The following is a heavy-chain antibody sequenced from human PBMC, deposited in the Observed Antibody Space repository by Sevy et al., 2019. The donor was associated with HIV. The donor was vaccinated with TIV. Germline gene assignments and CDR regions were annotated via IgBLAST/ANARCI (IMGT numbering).Heavy chain of an antibody. CDR2: IYTSGIT. J-gene: IGHJ4*02. CDR3: ARYYYGSGKYYFDY. CDR1: GGSISSGTHY. D-gene: IGHD3-10*01. V-gene: IGHV4-61*02. Sequence: SETLSLTCTVSGGSISSGTHYWTWIRQPAGKGLEWIGRIYTSGITNYNPSLKSRVTISLDTSKNQFSLNLSPVTAADTAVYYCARYYYGSGKYYFDYWGQGTLVTVSS.